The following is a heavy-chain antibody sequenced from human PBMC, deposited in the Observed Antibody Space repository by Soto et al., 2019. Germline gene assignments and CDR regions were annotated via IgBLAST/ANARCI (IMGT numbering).Heavy chain of an antibody. V-gene: IGHV3-23*01. J-gene: IGHJ4*02. Sequence: SGGSLRLSCAASGFTFRSYAMHWVRQTPGKGLEWVSGVSGSGTNSYFAESVKGRFTVSRDNSKNTFYLEMTGLRGDDTAVYYCAKGRSSAPDYFFDYWGQGILVTVSS. D-gene: IGHD3-10*01. CDR2: VSGSGTNS. CDR3: AKGRSSAPDYFFDY. CDR1: GFTFRSYA.